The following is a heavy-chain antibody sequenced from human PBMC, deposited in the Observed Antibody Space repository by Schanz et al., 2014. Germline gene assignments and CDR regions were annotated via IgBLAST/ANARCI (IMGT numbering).Heavy chain of an antibody. V-gene: IGHV1-8*02. CDR3: ARALKGKVAIFGVIAAQNYYYMDV. Sequence: QVHLVQSGAEVKRPGASVKVSCKASGYTFTTYAMSWVRQAPGQGLEWVGWMNPKTGNTDHAQKFQGRVSMTWDTSTSTAYLDLSRLRSEDTGVYYCARALKGKVAIFGVIAAQNYYYMDVWGKGTTVTVSS. J-gene: IGHJ6*03. CDR1: GYTFTTYA. CDR2: MNPKTGNT. D-gene: IGHD3-3*01.